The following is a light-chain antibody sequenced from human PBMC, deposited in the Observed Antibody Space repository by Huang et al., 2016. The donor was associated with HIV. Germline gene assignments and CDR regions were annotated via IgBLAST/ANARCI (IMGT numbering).Light chain of an antibody. CDR3: HQYNNWLLS. J-gene: IGKJ4*01. V-gene: IGKV3-15*01. CDR1: RSVSTN. Sequence: EIVMTQSPATLSVSPGQRVTLSCRANRSVSTNLAWYQQRHGQAPRLLIYGSSTRAPGIPALFSGSGSGTDLSLTISSLQSEDFALYYCHQYNNWLLSFGGGTRV. CDR2: GSS.